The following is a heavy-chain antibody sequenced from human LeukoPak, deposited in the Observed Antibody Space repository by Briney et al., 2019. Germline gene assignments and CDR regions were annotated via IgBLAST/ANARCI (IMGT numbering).Heavy chain of an antibody. Sequence: SETLSLTSAVYGGSFSGYYWSWIRQPPGKGREWIGETNHSGSTNYNPSLKSRVTISVDPSKNQFSLKLSSVTAADTAVYYCARSVKQQLPLRFDPWGQGTLVTVSS. CDR2: TNHSGST. CDR1: GGSFSGYY. V-gene: IGHV4-34*01. J-gene: IGHJ5*02. CDR3: ARSVKQQLPLRFDP. D-gene: IGHD6-13*01.